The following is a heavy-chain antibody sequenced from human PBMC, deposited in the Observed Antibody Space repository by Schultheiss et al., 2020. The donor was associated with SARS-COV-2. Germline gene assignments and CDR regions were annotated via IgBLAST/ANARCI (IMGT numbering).Heavy chain of an antibody. J-gene: IGHJ4*02. D-gene: IGHD6-19*01. V-gene: IGHV4-59*08. CDR2: IYYSGST. CDR1: GASISSDY. Sequence: SETLSLTCTVSGASISSDYWSWIRQPPGKGLEWIGYIYYSGSTYYNPSLESRLTLSGDTSKNQFSLKLSSVTAADTAIYYCARQRLEVAAVDYWGQGTLVTVSS. CDR3: ARQRLEVAAVDY.